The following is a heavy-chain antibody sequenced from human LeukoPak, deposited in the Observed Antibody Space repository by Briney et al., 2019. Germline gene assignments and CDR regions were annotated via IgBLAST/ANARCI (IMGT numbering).Heavy chain of an antibody. CDR3: ATGGSYMWGT. J-gene: IGHJ5*02. V-gene: IGHV4-4*02. Sequence: GSLRLSCAASGFTFNNAWMSWVRQPPGKGLEFIGEIHESGSTNYNPSLQSRVTMSVDKPNNQVSLKVNSVTAADTAVYYCATGGSYMWGTWGQGTLVTVSP. CDR1: GFTFNNAW. D-gene: IGHD3-16*01. CDR2: IHESGST.